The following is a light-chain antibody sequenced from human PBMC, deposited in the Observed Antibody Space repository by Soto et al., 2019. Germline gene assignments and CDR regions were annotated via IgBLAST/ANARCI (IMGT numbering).Light chain of an antibody. Sequence: QSVLTQPHSVSGAPGQRVSISCTGGRSNIGAGYDVHWYVHLPGTASKLLIYQNNNRPSGVPDRFSGSKYGTSASLAITGLQAEDEADYCCQSYDSSLSAVVFGGGTKLAVL. CDR3: QSYDSSLSAVV. J-gene: IGLJ2*01. V-gene: IGLV1-40*01. CDR2: QNN. CDR1: RSNIGAGYD.